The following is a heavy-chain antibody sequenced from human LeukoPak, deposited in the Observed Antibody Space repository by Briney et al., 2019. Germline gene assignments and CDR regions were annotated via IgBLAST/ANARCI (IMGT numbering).Heavy chain of an antibody. CDR2: VYYRGNT. CDR1: GGSISGSY. CDR3: ARQGAYDSSGYYSPDWFDP. V-gene: IGHV4-59*08. J-gene: IGHJ5*02. D-gene: IGHD3-22*01. Sequence: SETLSLTCTVSGGSISGSYWSWIRQPPGKGLEWIGYVYYRGNTNYNPSLKSRVTISVDTSKNQFSLKLSSVTAADTAVYYCARQGAYDSSGYYSPDWFDPWGQGTLVTVSS.